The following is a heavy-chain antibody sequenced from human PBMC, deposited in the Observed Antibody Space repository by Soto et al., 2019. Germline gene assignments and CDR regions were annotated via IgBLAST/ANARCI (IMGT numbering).Heavy chain of an antibody. CDR2: IYPSDSDV. J-gene: IGHJ2*01. Sequence: GESLKISCKGSGYSFALYWIGWVRQMPGKDLEWMGIIYPSDSDVRYSPSFQGQVTMSADKSISTVYLQWNSLKASDTAMYYCARIIADWYLDLWGRGTLVTVSS. CDR3: ARIIADWYLDL. D-gene: IGHD3-16*02. CDR1: GYSFALYW. V-gene: IGHV5-51*01.